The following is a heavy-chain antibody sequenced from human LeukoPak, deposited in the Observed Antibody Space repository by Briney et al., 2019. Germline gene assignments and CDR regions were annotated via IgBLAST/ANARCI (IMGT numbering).Heavy chain of an antibody. CDR1: GYTFTGYY. CDR2: INPNSGGT. Sequence: ASVKVSCKASGYTFTGYYMHWVRQAPGQGLEWMGWINPNSGGTNYAQKFQGRVTMTRDTSISTAYMELSRLRSDDTAVYYCARSTSGTKFNWFDPWGQGTLVTVSS. V-gene: IGHV1-2*02. J-gene: IGHJ5*02. CDR3: ARSTSGTKFNWFDP. D-gene: IGHD1-1*01.